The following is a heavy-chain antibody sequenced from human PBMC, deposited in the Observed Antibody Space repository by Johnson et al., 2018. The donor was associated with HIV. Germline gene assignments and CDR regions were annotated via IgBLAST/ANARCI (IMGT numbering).Heavy chain of an antibody. CDR1: GFTLDDYD. Sequence: VQLVESGGGVVRPGGSLRLSCVASGFTLDDYDMSWVRQAPGKGLEWVCGFYRNGGSTGYAASVKGRCTISRDNAKNSLYLQMKRLRAADTALYYCARETHYDDSSGYYVDAFDIWGQGTMVTVSS. V-gene: IGHV3-20*04. CDR3: ARETHYDDSSGYYVDAFDI. D-gene: IGHD3-22*01. J-gene: IGHJ3*02. CDR2: FYRNGGST.